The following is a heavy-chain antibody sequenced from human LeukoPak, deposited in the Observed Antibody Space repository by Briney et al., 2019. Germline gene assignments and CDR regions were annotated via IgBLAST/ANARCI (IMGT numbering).Heavy chain of an antibody. CDR3: AGRNYYDSSGYWGGFDY. Sequence: PSQTLSLTCTVSGGSISSYCWSWIRQPPGKGLEWIGYIYYSGSTNYNTSLKSRVTISLDTSKNQFSLKLSSVPAADTAVYYCAGRNYYDSSGYWGGFDYWGQGTLVTVSS. CDR2: IYYSGST. D-gene: IGHD3-22*01. CDR1: GGSISSYC. J-gene: IGHJ4*02. V-gene: IGHV4-59*01.